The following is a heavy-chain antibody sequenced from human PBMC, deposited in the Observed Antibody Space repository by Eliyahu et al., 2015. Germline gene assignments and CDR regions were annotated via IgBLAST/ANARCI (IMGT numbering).Heavy chain of an antibody. J-gene: IGHJ2*01. Sequence: SAGSGXQCVGCIKSNANGYATAYGASVKGRFTISREDSKNTXYLQMNSLKTEDTAVYYCTRHLRAAVAAPYSFDLWGRGTLVTVSS. CDR2: IKSNANGYAT. D-gene: IGHD6-19*01. V-gene: IGHV3-73*01. CDR3: TRHLRAAVAAPYSFDL.